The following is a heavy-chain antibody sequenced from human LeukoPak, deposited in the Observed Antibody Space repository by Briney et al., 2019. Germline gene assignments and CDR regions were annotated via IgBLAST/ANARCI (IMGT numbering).Heavy chain of an antibody. CDR1: GYTFTGYY. J-gene: IGHJ4*02. D-gene: IGHD6-19*01. V-gene: IGHV1-2*02. CDR3: ARVKGIAVAGTLYY. Sequence: ASVKVSCKASGYTFTGYYMHWVRQAPGQGLEWMGWINPNSGGTNYTQQFQGRVTMTRDPSISTAYMERSRLRSDETAVYYCARVKGIAVAGTLYYWGQGTLVTVSS. CDR2: INPNSGGT.